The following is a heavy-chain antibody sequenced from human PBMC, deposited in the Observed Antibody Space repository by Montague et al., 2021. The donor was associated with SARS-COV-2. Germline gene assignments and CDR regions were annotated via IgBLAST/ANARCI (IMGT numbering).Heavy chain of an antibody. Sequence: SETLSLTCAVHGGSFSTYSWNWIRQLPGKGLEWIGEIHHGGSTNYNPSLKSRVTISAGTSKNQFSLKLAPVAAADTAVYYCARLGDGVVPSPILGVGPYYSYYYMDVWGKGTTVTVSS. CDR2: IHHGGST. CDR1: GGSFSTYS. D-gene: IGHD3-10*01. V-gene: IGHV4-34*01. J-gene: IGHJ6*03. CDR3: ARLGDGVVPSPILGVGPYYSYYYMDV.